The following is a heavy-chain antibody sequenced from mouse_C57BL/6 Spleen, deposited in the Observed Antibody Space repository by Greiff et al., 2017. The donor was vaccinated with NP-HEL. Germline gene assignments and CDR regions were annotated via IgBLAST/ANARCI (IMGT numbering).Heavy chain of an antibody. V-gene: IGHV10-1*01. CDR2: IRSKSNNYAT. CDR3: VRHDYYGSSSYWYFDV. CDR1: GFSFNTYA. D-gene: IGHD1-1*01. Sequence: EVQLQQSGGGLVQPKGSLKLSCAASGFSFNTYAMNWVRQAPGKGLEWVARIRSKSNNYATYYADSVKDRFTISRDDSESMLYLQMNNLKTEDTAMYYCVRHDYYGSSSYWYFDVWGTGTTVTVSS. J-gene: IGHJ1*03.